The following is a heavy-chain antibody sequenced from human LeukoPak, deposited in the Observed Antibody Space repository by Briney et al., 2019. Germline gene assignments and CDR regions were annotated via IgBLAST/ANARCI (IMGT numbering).Heavy chain of an antibody. CDR1: GFTFSGYS. D-gene: IGHD3-22*01. CDR3: AREVSEGFDF. J-gene: IGHJ4*02. Sequence: PGGSLRLSCTASGFTFSGYSMNWIRQAPGKGLEWVSSFGTRSTSIYHAGSVKGRFAISRDNAKNSLYLQMNSLRAEDTALYYCAREVSEGFDFWGQGTLVTVSS. V-gene: IGHV3-21*01. CDR2: FGTRSTSI.